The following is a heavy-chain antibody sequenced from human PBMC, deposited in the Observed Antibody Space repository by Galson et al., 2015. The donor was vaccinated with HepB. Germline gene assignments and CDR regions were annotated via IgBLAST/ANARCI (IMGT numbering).Heavy chain of an antibody. Sequence: ETLSLTCAVYGGSFSGYYWSWIRQPPGKGLEWIGEINHSGSTNYNPSLKSRVTISVDTSKNQFSLKLSSVTAADTAVYYCARASPTEYSSSSLPFDYWGQGTLVTVSS. CDR3: ARASPTEYSSSSLPFDY. CDR2: INHSGST. J-gene: IGHJ4*02. V-gene: IGHV4-34*01. CDR1: GGSFSGYY. D-gene: IGHD6-6*01.